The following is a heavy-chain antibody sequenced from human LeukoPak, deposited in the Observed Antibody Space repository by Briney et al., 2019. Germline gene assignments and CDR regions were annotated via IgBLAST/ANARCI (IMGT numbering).Heavy chain of an antibody. J-gene: IGHJ6*02. CDR1: GFTVSSNY. D-gene: IGHD4-17*01. Sequence: PGGSLRLSCAASGFTVSSNYMSWVRQAPGKGLEWVSVIYSGGSTYYADSVKGRFTISRDNSKNTLYLQMNSLRAEDTAVYYCARVQTTVTSLGHYYYYYYGTDVWGQGTTVTVS. CDR3: ARVQTTVTSLGHYYYYYYGTDV. CDR2: IYSGGST. V-gene: IGHV3-66*01.